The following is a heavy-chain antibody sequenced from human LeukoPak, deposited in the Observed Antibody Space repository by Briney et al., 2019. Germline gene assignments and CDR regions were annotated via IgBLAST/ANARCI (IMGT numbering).Heavy chain of an antibody. CDR2: ISSSSSTI. CDR3: ASYYDILTGYYSFDY. D-gene: IGHD3-9*01. CDR1: GFTFSSYS. J-gene: IGHJ4*02. Sequence: GGSLRLSCAASGFTFSSYSMNWVRQAPGKGLEWVSYISSSSSTIYYADSVKGRFTISRDNAKNSLYLQMNSLRAEDTAGYYCASYYDILTGYYSFDYWGQGTLVTVSS. V-gene: IGHV3-48*04.